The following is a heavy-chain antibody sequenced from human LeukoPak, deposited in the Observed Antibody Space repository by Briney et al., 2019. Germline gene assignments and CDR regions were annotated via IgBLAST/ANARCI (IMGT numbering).Heavy chain of an antibody. CDR1: GGSISSSSYY. CDR3: ARQVRPPGYSGYGLFDY. Sequence: SETLSLTCTVSGGSISSSSYYWGWIRQPPGKGLEWICSIYYSGNTYYNPSLKSRVTISVDTSKNQFSLKLSSVTAADTAVYYCARQVRPPGYSGYGLFDYWGQGTLVTVSS. J-gene: IGHJ4*02. CDR2: IYYSGNT. V-gene: IGHV4-39*01. D-gene: IGHD5-12*01.